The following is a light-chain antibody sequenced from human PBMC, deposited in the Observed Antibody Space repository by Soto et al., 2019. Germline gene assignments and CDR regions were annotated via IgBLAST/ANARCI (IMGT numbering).Light chain of an antibody. V-gene: IGKV3-20*01. CDR1: QTISSNN. CDR2: GTS. CDR3: QQYCSWT. J-gene: IGKJ1*01. Sequence: EIVLTQSPGTLSVSPGERATLSCRASQTISSNNLAWYQQKPGQAPRLLIYGTSSRATGIPDRFSGSGSGTYFTLTISRLEPEDSAIYYCQQYCSWTFGQGTKVEI.